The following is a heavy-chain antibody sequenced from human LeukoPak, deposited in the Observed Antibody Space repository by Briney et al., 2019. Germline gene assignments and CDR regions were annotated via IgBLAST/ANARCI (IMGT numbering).Heavy chain of an antibody. V-gene: IGHV3-23*01. CDR2: ISGSGGRT. J-gene: IGHJ4*02. D-gene: IGHD3-22*01. CDR1: GITLSNYG. CDR3: ARRGVVIWVILVGFHKEAYYFDS. Sequence: GGSLRLSCAVSGITLSNYGMSWGREAPGRGLEWVAGISGSGGRTSYADSVKGRFTISRDNPKNTLYLQMHSLGVEDTAVYFCARRGVVIWVILVGFHKEAYYFDSWGQGALVTVSS.